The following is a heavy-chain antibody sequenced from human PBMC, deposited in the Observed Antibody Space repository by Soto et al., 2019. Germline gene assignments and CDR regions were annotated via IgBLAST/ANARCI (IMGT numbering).Heavy chain of an antibody. Sequence: EVQLLESGGGVVQPGGSLRLSCVASGFTFSDYAMSWVRQAPGKGLEWVSAVSASGGTTYYANSVKGRFTVSRDHSGNRFDLQISSLRVEDAAIYYCAEDRTSWRTWGFDNWGQGTLVTVS. J-gene: IGHJ4*02. D-gene: IGHD6-13*01. CDR1: GFTFSDYA. CDR3: AEDRTSWRTWGFDN. V-gene: IGHV3-23*01. CDR2: VSASGGTT.